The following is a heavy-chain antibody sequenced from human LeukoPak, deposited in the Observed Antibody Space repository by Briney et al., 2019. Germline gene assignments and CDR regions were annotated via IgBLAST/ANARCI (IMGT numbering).Heavy chain of an antibody. D-gene: IGHD3-22*01. CDR1: GGSISSSSYY. V-gene: IGHV4-39*07. J-gene: IGHJ3*02. CDR2: IYYSGST. CDR3: ARDRSYYDSSGYFDAFDI. Sequence: SETLSLTCTVSGGSISSSSYYWGWIRQPPGRGLEWIGSIYYSGSTYYNPSLKSRVTISVDTSKNQFSLKLSSVTAADTAVYYCARDRSYYDSSGYFDAFDIWGQGTMVTVSS.